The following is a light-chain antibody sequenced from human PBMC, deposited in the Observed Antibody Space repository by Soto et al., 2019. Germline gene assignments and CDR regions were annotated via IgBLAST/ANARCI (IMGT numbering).Light chain of an antibody. CDR3: QQLNSYPKLT. CDR1: QGISSY. Sequence: IQLTQSPSSLSASVGDRVTITCRASQGISSYLAWYQQKPGKAPKLLIYAASTLQSGVPSRFSGSGSGTYFTLTISSPQPEDFATYYCQQLNSYPKLTFGGGTKVEIK. V-gene: IGKV1-9*01. CDR2: AAS. J-gene: IGKJ4*01.